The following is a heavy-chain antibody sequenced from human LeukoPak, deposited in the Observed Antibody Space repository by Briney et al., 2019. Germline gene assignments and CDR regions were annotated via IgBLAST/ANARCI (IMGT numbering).Heavy chain of an antibody. CDR3: ARDYGVIGESGAFDI. J-gene: IGHJ3*02. CDR1: GYPFTDYH. V-gene: IGHV1-2*02. D-gene: IGHD7-27*01. Sequence: ASVKVSCKASGYPFTDYHIHWVRQAPGQGLDWLGRINVDSGDTIYAPKFRGRVTMTRDTSITTAYMELSSLLSDDTAVYYCARDYGVIGESGAFDIWGQGTMVTVSS. CDR2: INVDSGDT.